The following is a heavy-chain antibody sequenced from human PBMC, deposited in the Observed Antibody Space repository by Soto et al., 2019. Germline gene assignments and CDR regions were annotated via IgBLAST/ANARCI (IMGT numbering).Heavy chain of an antibody. CDR3: TLPFEYSSSSVGY. V-gene: IGHV3-15*01. CDR1: GFTFSNAW. J-gene: IGHJ4*02. D-gene: IGHD6-6*01. CDR2: IKSKTDGGTT. Sequence: GGSLRLSCAASGFTFSNAWMSWVRQAPGKGLEWVGRIKSKTDGGTTDYAAPVKGRFTISRDDSKNTLYLQMNSLKTEDTAVYYCTLPFEYSSSSVGYWGQGTLVTVSS.